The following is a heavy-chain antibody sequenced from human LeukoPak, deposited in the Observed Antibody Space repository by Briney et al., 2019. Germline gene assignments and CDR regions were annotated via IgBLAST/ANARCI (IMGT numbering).Heavy chain of an antibody. Sequence: SETPSLTCTVSGGSISSYYWSWIRQPPGKGLEWIGYIYYSGSTNYNPSLKSRVTISVDTSKNQFSLKLSSVTAADTAVYYCARLGSEGFGESLQYYYYGMDVWGQGTTVSVSS. V-gene: IGHV4-59*08. J-gene: IGHJ6*02. CDR1: GGSISSYY. D-gene: IGHD3-10*01. CDR3: ARLGSEGFGESLQYYYYGMDV. CDR2: IYYSGST.